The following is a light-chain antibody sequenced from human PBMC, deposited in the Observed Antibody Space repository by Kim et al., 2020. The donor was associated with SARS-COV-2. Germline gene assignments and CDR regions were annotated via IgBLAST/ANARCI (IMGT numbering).Light chain of an antibody. CDR1: RSMNVYSFR. CDR3: LIWHNDALL. J-gene: IGLJ2*01. V-gene: IGLV5-45*01. Sequence: LTWNVRRSMNVYSFRIYWKQPKAGNPPQFLLRYKSDSDKQLGSGVPSRFSGSKDASANAGILVISGLQSEDEADYYCLIWHNDALLFGGGTQLTVL. CDR2: YKSDSDK.